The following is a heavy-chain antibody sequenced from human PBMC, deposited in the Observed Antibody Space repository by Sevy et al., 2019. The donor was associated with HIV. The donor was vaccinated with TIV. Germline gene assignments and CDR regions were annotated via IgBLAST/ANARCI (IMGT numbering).Heavy chain of an antibody. CDR1: GLIFGSYA. D-gene: IGHD6-13*01. V-gene: IGHV3-30-3*01. CDR2: ISYDGSHK. J-gene: IGHJ4*02. Sequence: GGSLRLSCAASGLIFGSYAMNWVRQAPGKGLEWVAVISYDGSHKYYADSVKGRFTISRDSSKNTLYLQIHSLRTDDTAVYYCARDPGSSWSSFDYWGQGTLVTVSS. CDR3: ARDPGSSWSSFDY.